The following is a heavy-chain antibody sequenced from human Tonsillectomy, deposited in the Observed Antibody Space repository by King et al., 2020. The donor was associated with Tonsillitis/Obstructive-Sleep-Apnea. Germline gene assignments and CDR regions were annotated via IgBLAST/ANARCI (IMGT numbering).Heavy chain of an antibody. CDR3: AKGWEAGTSPYYFDY. J-gene: IGHJ4*02. CDR1: GFTFSSYA. V-gene: IGHV3-23*04. Sequence: VQLVESGGDLVQPGGSLRLSCAASGFTFSSYAMTWVRQAPGKGLEWVSGISGSGGSTSYADSVKGRFTISRDNSKNTLYLQMNSLRAEDTAVYYCAKGWEAGTSPYYFDYWGQGTLVTVSS. CDR2: ISGSGGST. D-gene: IGHD6-19*01.